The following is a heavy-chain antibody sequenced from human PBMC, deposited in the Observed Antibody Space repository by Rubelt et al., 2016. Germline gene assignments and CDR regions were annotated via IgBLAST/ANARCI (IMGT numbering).Heavy chain of an antibody. CDR3: ATQGYCSSTSCYGAY. V-gene: IGHV3-48*02. CDR2: ISSSSSTI. J-gene: IGHJ4*02. CDR1: GFTFSSYS. D-gene: IGHD2-2*01. Sequence: EVQLVESGGGLVQPGGSLRLSCAASGFTFSSYSMNWVRQAPGKGLEWVSYISSSSSTIYYADSVKGRVSMSRDNAKNSLYLQMNSLRDEDTAGYCCATQGYCSSTSCYGAYWGQGTLVTVSS.